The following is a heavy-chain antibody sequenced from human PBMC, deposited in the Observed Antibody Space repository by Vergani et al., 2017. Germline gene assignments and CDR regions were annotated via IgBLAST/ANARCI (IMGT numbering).Heavy chain of an antibody. V-gene: IGHV1-2*02. Sequence: QVQLVQSGAEVKKPGASVKVSCKASGYTFTGYYMHWVRQAPGQGLEWMGWTNPNSGGTNYAQKFQGSVTMTRDTSLSTDYMELSRLRSDDTAVYYCARDRIVGATWGQTRHYGMDVWGQGTTVTVSS. CDR2: TNPNSGGT. CDR1: GYTFTGYY. CDR3: ARDRIVGATWGQTRHYGMDV. D-gene: IGHD1-26*01. J-gene: IGHJ6*02.